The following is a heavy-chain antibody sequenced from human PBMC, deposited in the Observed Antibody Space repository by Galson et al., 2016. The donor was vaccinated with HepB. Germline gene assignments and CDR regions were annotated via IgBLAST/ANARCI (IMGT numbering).Heavy chain of an antibody. J-gene: IGHJ6*01. CDR2: IIPILGIA. CDR1: GGTFSSYA. V-gene: IGHV1-69*04. D-gene: IGHD3-3*01. Sequence: SVKVSCKASGGTFSSYAISWVRQAPGQGLEWMGRIIPILGIANYAQKFQGRVTITADKSTSTAYMELSSLRSEDTAVYYCARATRTYYDFWSGYLGYYYGMELWGQGTTVTVSS. CDR3: ARATRTYYDFWSGYLGYYYGMEL.